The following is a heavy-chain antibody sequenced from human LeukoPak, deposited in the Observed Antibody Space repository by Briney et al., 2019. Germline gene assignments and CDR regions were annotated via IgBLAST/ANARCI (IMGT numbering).Heavy chain of an antibody. D-gene: IGHD6-13*01. CDR2: IKQDGSEK. V-gene: IGHV3-7*01. Sequence: PGGSLRLSCAASGFTFSTYWMSWVRQAPGKGLEWVANIKQDGSEKYYVDSVKGRFTISRDNAKDSLYLQMNSLRAGDTAVYYCARVSGAAAGNFNLWGRGTLVTVSS. J-gene: IGHJ2*01. CDR3: ARVSGAAAGNFNL. CDR1: GFTFSTYW.